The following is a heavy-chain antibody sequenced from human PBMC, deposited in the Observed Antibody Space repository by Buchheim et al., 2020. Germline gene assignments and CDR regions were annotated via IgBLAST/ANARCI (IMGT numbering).Heavy chain of an antibody. V-gene: IGHV1-69*04. D-gene: IGHD3-3*01. J-gene: IGHJ6*02. CDR1: GGTFSSYA. CDR3: ATGFYDFWSGSRQNYYYYGMDV. CDR2: IIPILGIA. Sequence: QVQLVQSGAEVKKPGSSVKVSCKASGGTFSSYAISWVRQAPGQGLEWMGRIIPILGIANYAQKFQGRVTITADKSTSTAYMELSSLRSEDTAVYYCATGFYDFWSGSRQNYYYYGMDVWGQGTT.